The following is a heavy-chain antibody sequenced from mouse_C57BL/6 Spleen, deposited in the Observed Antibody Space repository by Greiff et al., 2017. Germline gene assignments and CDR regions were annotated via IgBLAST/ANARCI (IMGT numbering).Heavy chain of an antibody. V-gene: IGHV1-26*01. CDR1: GYTFTDYY. CDR3: ARRTAQVPRDD. CDR2: INPNNGGT. Sequence: EVQLQQSGPELVKPGASVKISCKASGYTFTDYYMNWVKQSHGKSLEWIGDINPNNGGTSYNQKFKGKATLTVDKSSSTAYMELRSLTSEDSAVYYCARRTAQVPRDDWGQGTTLTVSS. J-gene: IGHJ2*01. D-gene: IGHD3-2*02.